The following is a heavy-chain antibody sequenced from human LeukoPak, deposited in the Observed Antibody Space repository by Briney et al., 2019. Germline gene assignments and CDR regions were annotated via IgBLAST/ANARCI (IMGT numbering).Heavy chain of an antibody. CDR3: ASPVTSDAFDF. CDR1: GYTFTGYY. J-gene: IGHJ3*01. Sequence: ASVKVSCKASGYTFTGYYMHWVRQAPGQGLEWMGWISGYNGDTTYAQKLQGRVTMTTETSTSTAYMELSSLRSEDTAVYYCASPVTSDAFDFWGQGTMVTVSS. V-gene: IGHV1-18*04. D-gene: IGHD2-21*02. CDR2: ISGYNGDT.